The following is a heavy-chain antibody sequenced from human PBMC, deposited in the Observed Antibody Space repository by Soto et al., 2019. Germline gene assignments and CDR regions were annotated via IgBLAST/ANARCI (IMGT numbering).Heavy chain of an antibody. CDR1: GYSISSCYY. Sequence: WETLSLTCAVSGYSISSCYYWGWIRQPPGKGLECILSIYHSGSTYYNPSLKSRVTISVDTSKNQFSLKLSSVTAADTAVYYCASKGATIFDYWGQGTLVTVSS. D-gene: IGHD1-26*01. J-gene: IGHJ4*02. V-gene: IGHV4-38-2*01. CDR2: IYHSGST. CDR3: ASKGATIFDY.